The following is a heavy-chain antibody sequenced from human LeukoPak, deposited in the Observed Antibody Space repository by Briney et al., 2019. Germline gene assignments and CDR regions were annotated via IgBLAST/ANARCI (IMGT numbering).Heavy chain of an antibody. J-gene: IGHJ6*03. V-gene: IGHV3-30*02. CDR2: IRYDGSNK. CDR3: TYEPGGSYYYYMDV. CDR1: GFTFSSYG. D-gene: IGHD3-16*01. Sequence: PGGSLRLSCAASGFTFSSYGIHWVRQAPGKGLEWVAFIRYDGSNKYHADSVKGRFTISRDNSKNTVYLQMNSLRAEDTAVYYCTYEPGGSYYYYMDVWGKGTTVTVSS.